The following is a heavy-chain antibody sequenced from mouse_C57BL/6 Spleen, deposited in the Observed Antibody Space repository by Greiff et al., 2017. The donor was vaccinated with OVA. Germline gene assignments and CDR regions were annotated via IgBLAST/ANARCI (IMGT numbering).Heavy chain of an antibody. CDR2: ISSGSSTI. CDR1: GFTFSDYG. D-gene: IGHD1-1*01. Sequence: EVKLVESGGGLVKPGGSLKLSCAASGFTFSDYGMHWVRQAPEKGLEWVAYISSGSSTIYYADTVKGRFTISRDNAKNTLFLQRTSLRSEDTAMYYCARSGTDYFDYWGQGTTLTVSS. V-gene: IGHV5-17*01. J-gene: IGHJ2*01. CDR3: ARSGTDYFDY.